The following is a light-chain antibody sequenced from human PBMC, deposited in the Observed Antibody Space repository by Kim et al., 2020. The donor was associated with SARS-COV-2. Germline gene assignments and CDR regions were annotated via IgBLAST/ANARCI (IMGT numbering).Light chain of an antibody. V-gene: IGLV3-1*01. J-gene: IGLJ2*01. CDR2: QDT. CDR3: QAWDSSTVI. CDR1: KLGDKY. Sequence: SYELTQPPSVSVSPGQTASITCSGDKLGDKYASWYHQKPGQSPVLVIYQDTKRPSGIPARFSGSNSGNTATLTISGTQSMDEADYYCQAWDSSTVIFGGVTQLTVL.